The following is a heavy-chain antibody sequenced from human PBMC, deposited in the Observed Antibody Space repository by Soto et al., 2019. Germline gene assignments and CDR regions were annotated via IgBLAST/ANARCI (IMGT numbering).Heavy chain of an antibody. CDR2: IYYSRGT. CDR3: ESPGSHNAFDL. V-gene: IGHV4-39*01. J-gene: IGHJ3*01. Sequence: QLQLQESGPGLVKPSETLSLTCTVSGGSFSSSSYYWAWIRQPPGKGLEWIGTIYYSRGTYYNPSPKRRFTISVDTSKNHFSLLLSSVTAADTAVYYCESPGSHNAFDLWGQGTMVTVSS. CDR1: GGSFSSSSYY.